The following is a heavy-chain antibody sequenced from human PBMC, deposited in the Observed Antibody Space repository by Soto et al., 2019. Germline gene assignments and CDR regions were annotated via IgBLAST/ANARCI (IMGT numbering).Heavy chain of an antibody. Sequence: PSETLSLTCSVSGGSISSSSYYWGWIRQPPEKGLEWIGSIYYSGSTYYNPSLKGRVTISIDTSKNQFSLKLSSVTAADTTVYYCARLPYCAGDSCYSVPYYFDSWGQGALVTVSS. V-gene: IGHV4-39*01. CDR2: IYYSGST. D-gene: IGHD2-15*01. CDR3: ARLPYCAGDSCYSVPYYFDS. J-gene: IGHJ4*02. CDR1: GGSISSSSYY.